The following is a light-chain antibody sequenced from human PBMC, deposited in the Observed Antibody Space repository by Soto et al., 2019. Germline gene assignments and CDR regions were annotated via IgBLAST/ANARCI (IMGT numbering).Light chain of an antibody. J-gene: IGKJ2*01. V-gene: IGKV3-20*01. Sequence: EIVVTQSPATLSLSPGERATLSCRASQSVSSSYLAWYQQKPGQAPRLLIYGASSRATGIPDRFSGSGSGTDFTLTISRLEPEDFAVYYCQQYGSSPYTFGQGTKLEIK. CDR1: QSVSSSY. CDR3: QQYGSSPYT. CDR2: GAS.